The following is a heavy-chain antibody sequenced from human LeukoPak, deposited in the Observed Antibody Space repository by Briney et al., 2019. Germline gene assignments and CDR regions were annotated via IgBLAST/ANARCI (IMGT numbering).Heavy chain of an antibody. CDR2: IYYSGST. D-gene: IGHD6-13*01. CDR1: GGSISSGDYY. CDR3: AIHSSSWYYSDY. Sequence: PSQTLSLTCTVSGGSISSGDYYWSWIRQPPGKGLEWIGYIYYSGSTYYNPSLKSRVTISVDTSKNQFSLKLSSVTAADTAVYYCAIHSSSWYYSDYWGQGTLVTVSS. V-gene: IGHV4-30-4*01. J-gene: IGHJ4*02.